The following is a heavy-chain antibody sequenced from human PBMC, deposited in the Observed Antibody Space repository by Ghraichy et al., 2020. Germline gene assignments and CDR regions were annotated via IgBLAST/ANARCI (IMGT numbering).Heavy chain of an antibody. V-gene: IGHV3-74*01. CDR2: SNSDGSRT. CDR1: GFTFSSYW. CDR3: VKLRAVVEWTDAFDI. Sequence: LTCAASGFTFSSYWMHWVRQGPGKGLMWVSRSNSDGSRTTYAESVRGRFTISRDNAKNTLYLQMNSLRVEDTAVYYCVKLRAVVEWTDAFDIWGQGTMVTVSS. J-gene: IGHJ3*02. D-gene: IGHD3-10*01.